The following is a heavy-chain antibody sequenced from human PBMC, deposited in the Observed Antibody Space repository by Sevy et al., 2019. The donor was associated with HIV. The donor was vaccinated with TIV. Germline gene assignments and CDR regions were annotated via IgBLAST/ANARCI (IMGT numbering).Heavy chain of an antibody. V-gene: IGHV3-30*02. CDR1: GFTFSNFG. D-gene: IGHD6-13*01. J-gene: IGHJ4*02. CDR3: AKDLAGPGRRYFDY. Sequence: GESLKISCTASGFTFSNFGMHWVRQVPGKGLEWVTFIRYDGSDKYYAASVKGRFTISRDDSKNTLYLQMDSLRAEDTAIYYCAKDLAGPGRRYFDYWGQGTLVTVSS. CDR2: IRYDGSDK.